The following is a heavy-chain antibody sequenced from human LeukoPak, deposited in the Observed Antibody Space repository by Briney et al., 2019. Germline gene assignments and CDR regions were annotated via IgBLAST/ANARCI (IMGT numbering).Heavy chain of an antibody. Sequence: GGSLRLSCAASGFPFSSDWMHWVRHAPGKGLVWVSRINSGGSSTTYADSVKGRFTIYRDNPKNTLYLQMDSLRAEDTALYYCASRWWYFDLGGGGTLVTVSS. D-gene: IGHD6-13*01. CDR3: ASRWWYFDL. J-gene: IGHJ2*01. CDR2: INSGGSST. CDR1: GFPFSSDW. V-gene: IGHV3-74*03.